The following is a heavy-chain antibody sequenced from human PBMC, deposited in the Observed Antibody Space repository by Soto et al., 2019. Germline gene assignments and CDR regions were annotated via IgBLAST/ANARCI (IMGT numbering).Heavy chain of an antibody. V-gene: IGHV1-18*04. Sequence: QVQMLQSGPELKKPGASVKVSCKASGYTFTNYGISWLRQAPGQGLEWMGWISAYNGNTNYAEKFQGRVTMTTDTSTSTAYMELRTLRSDDTAVYYCARAGGELLLSLDYWGQGTLVTVSS. CDR2: ISAYNGNT. CDR1: GYTFTNYG. CDR3: ARAGGELLLSLDY. D-gene: IGHD1-26*01. J-gene: IGHJ4*02.